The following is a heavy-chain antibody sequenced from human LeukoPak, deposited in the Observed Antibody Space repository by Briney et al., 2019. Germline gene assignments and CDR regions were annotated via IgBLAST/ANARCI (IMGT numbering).Heavy chain of an antibody. D-gene: IGHD6-19*01. CDR1: GGTFSSYA. Sequence: SVKVSCKASGGTFSSYAISWVRQAPGQGLEWMGGIIPIFGTANYAQKFQGRVTITADKSTSTAYMELSSLRPEDTAVYYCARGGVAGTHGVYWGQGTLVTVSS. J-gene: IGHJ4*02. CDR2: IIPIFGTA. V-gene: IGHV1-69*06. CDR3: ARGGVAGTHGVY.